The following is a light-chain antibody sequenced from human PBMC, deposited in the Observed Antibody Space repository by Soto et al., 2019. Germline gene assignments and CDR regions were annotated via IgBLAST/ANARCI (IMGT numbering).Light chain of an antibody. J-gene: IGKJ1*01. CDR2: KAS. V-gene: IGKV1-5*03. CDR3: QNYNSYSEA. CDR1: QTISSW. Sequence: ISMTQSPSMLCGSVGDRVSSIFRASQTISSWLAWYQQKPGKAPKLLIYKASTLKSGVPSRFSGSGSGTEFTLTISSLQPDDFATYDCQNYNSYSEAFGQGTKVDIK.